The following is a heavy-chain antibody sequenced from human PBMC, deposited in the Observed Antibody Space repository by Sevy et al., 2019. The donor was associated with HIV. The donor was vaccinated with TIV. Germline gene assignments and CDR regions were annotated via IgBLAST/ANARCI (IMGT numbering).Heavy chain of an antibody. J-gene: IGHJ4*02. Sequence: GGSLRLSCAASGFTLGDYYMTWIRQAPGKGLEWLSYISSGSTYTDYADSVKGRFTISRDNAKNSLYLQMNSLRAEDTAVYYCARDRRNYSGHHFDYRGQGTLVTVSS. CDR3: ARDRRNYSGHHFDY. V-gene: IGHV3-11*06. CDR1: GFTLGDYY. D-gene: IGHD6-19*01. CDR2: ISSGSTYT.